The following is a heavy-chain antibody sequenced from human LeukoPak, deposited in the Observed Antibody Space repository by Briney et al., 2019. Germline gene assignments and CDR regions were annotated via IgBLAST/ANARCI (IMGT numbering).Heavy chain of an antibody. CDR1: VYTFTSYG. CDR2: ISAYNGNT. CDR3: ARVDIVVVPSTYFDY. J-gene: IGHJ4*02. D-gene: IGHD2-2*01. Sequence: GASVKVSCKASVYTFTSYGISWVRQAPGQGLEWMGWISAYNGNTNYAQKLQGRVTMTTDTSTSTAYMELRSLRSDDTAVYYCARVDIVVVPSTYFDYWGQGTLVTVSS. V-gene: IGHV1-18*01.